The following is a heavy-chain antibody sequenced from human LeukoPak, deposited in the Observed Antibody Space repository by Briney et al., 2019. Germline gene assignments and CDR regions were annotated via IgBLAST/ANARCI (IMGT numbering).Heavy chain of an antibody. CDR1: GFTFSNYA. D-gene: IGHD4-17*01. J-gene: IGHJ2*01. V-gene: IGHV3-30*02. CDR2: IRYDGNNK. Sequence: QAGGSLRLSCAASGFTFSNYAMHWVRQAPGKGLEWVAFIRYDGNNKYYADSVKGRFTLSRDNSKNTLYLQMNSLRVEDTALYYCAKDQLGGDYVFDFWGRGTLVTVSS. CDR3: AKDQLGGDYVFDF.